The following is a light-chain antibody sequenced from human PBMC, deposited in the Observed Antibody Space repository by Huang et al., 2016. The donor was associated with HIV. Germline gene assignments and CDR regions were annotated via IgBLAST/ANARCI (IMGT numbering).Light chain of an antibody. J-gene: IGKJ1*01. CDR3: QQYNRYST. CDR1: KNIVSW. Sequence: DIQMTQSPSTLSASVGDRVSITCRASKNIVSWLDWYQQKPGKAPKLLIYKASILQSGVPSRFSGSGSGTEFTLTISSLQPDDFATYYCQQYNRYSTFGQGTKVEIK. CDR2: KAS. V-gene: IGKV1-5*03.